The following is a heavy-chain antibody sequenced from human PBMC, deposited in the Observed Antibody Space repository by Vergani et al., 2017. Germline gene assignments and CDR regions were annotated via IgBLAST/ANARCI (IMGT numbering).Heavy chain of an antibody. Sequence: EVQLVQSGAEVKKPGESLRISCKGSGYSFTSYWISWVRQMPGKGLEWMGRIDPSDSYTNYSPSFQGHVTISADKSISTAYLQWSSLKASDTAMYYCATLPEYQLLQNILDAFDIWGQGTMVTVSS. CDR1: GYSFTSYW. D-gene: IGHD2-2*01. CDR2: IDPSDSYT. V-gene: IGHV5-10-1*03. CDR3: ATLPEYQLLQNILDAFDI. J-gene: IGHJ3*02.